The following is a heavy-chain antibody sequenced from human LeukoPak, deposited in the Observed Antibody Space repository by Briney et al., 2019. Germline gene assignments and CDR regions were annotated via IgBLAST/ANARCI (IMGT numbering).Heavy chain of an antibody. Sequence: PGGSLRLSCAASGFTFSSYWMPWVRQAPGKGLVWVSRINSDGSSTSYADSVKGRFTISRDNAKNSLYLQMNSLRAEDTAVYYCARDAFASGSYNPFDNWGQGTLVTVSS. CDR1: GFTFSSYW. V-gene: IGHV3-74*01. J-gene: IGHJ4*02. CDR3: ARDAFASGSYNPFDN. D-gene: IGHD3-10*01. CDR2: INSDGSST.